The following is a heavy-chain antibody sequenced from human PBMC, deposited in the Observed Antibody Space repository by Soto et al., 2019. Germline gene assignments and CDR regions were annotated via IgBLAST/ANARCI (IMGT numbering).Heavy chain of an antibody. J-gene: IGHJ4*02. CDR2: ISGTGGNT. V-gene: IGHV3-23*01. CDR3: VKAVYLLDFDY. D-gene: IGHD1-20*01. Sequence: GGSLRLSCAASGFTFSSYAMAWVRQAPGKGLEWVSTISGTGGNTYYADSVKGRFTISRNNSKNTVYLQMNSLRAEDTAVYYCVKAVYLLDFDYWGQGTLVTVSS. CDR1: GFTFSSYA.